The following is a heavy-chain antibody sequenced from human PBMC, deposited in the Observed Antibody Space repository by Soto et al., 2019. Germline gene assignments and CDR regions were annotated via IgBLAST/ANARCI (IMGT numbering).Heavy chain of an antibody. J-gene: IGHJ4*02. CDR1: GGSISSGGYY. Sequence: QVQLQESGPGLVKPSQTLSLTCTVSGGSISSGGYYWSWIRQHPGKGLEWIGYIYYSGSTYYNPSLKSRVSISVDTSKNQFSLKLSSVTAADTAVYYCARKSKVRGAVDYWGQGTLVTVSS. CDR3: ARKSKVRGAVDY. V-gene: IGHV4-31*03. CDR2: IYYSGST. D-gene: IGHD3-10*01.